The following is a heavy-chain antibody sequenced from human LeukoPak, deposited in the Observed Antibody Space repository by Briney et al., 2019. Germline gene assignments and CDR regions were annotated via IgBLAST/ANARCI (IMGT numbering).Heavy chain of an antibody. CDR1: GFTFSSYG. CDR2: ISYDGSNK. D-gene: IGHD2-2*01. Sequence: QPGRSLRLSCAASGFTFSSYGMHWVRPAPGKGLEWVAVISYDGSNKYYADSVKGRFTISRDNSKNTLYLQMNSLRAEDTAVYYCAKDGRGYCSSTSCYRDGMDVWGKGTTVTVSS. V-gene: IGHV3-30*18. CDR3: AKDGRGYCSSTSCYRDGMDV. J-gene: IGHJ6*04.